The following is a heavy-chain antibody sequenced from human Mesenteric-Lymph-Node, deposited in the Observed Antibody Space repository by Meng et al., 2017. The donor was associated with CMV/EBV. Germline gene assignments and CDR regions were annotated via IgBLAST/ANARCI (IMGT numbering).Heavy chain of an antibody. CDR2: INPSGGST. D-gene: IGHD3-16*02. J-gene: IGHJ4*02. Sequence: YYMNGVRQAPGQGLEWMGIINPSGGSTSYPQKFQGRVTMTRDTSTTTVYMELSSLRSDDTAVYYCARVRDDYVWGSYRYTGGGNYFDYWGQGTLVTVSS. CDR3: ARVRDDYVWGSYRYTGGGNYFDY. CDR1: YY. V-gene: IGHV1-46*01.